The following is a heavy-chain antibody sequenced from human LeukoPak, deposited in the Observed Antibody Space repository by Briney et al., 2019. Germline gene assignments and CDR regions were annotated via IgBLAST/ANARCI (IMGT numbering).Heavy chain of an antibody. CDR1: GFTVSSNY. CDR2: IYSGGST. V-gene: IGHV3-53*01. CDR3: ARGGSYLSAFDI. J-gene: IGHJ3*02. Sequence: PGGSLRLSCAASGFTVSSNYMSWVRQAPGKGLEWVSIIYSGGSTFYADSVKGRFTISRDNSKNTLYLQMNSLRAEETAVYYCARGGSYLSAFDIWGQGTMVTVSS. D-gene: IGHD1-26*01.